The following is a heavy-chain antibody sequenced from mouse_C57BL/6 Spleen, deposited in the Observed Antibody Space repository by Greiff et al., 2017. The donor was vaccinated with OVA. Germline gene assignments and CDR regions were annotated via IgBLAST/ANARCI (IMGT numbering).Heavy chain of an antibody. V-gene: IGHV1-42*01. J-gene: IGHJ2*01. CDR3: ARPGDGNYVFDY. D-gene: IGHD2-1*01. Sequence: VQLQQSGPELVKPGASVKISCKASGYSFTGYYMNWVKQSPEKSLEWIGEINPSTGGTTYNQKFKAKATLTVDKSSSTAYMQLKSLTSEDSAVYYCARPGDGNYVFDYWGQGTTLTVSS. CDR1: GYSFTGYY. CDR2: INPSTGGT.